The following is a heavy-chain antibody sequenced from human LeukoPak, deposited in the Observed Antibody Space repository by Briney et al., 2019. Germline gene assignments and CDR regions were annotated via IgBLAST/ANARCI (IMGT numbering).Heavy chain of an antibody. D-gene: IGHD6-13*01. J-gene: IGHJ3*02. Sequence: SETLSLTCTVSGGSISSYYWSWIRQPAGKGLEWIGRIYTSGSTNYNPSLKSRVTMSVDTSKNQFSLKLSSVTAADTAVYYYVRSPIAAAGPEGAFDIWGQGTMVTVSS. CDR3: VRSPIAAAGPEGAFDI. CDR1: GGSISSYY. CDR2: IYTSGST. V-gene: IGHV4-4*07.